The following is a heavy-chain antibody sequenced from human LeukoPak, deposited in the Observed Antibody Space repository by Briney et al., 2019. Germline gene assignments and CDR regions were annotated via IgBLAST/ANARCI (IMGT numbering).Heavy chain of an antibody. J-gene: IGHJ4*02. Sequence: SETLSLTCTVSGGSISSDGYYWGWIRQPPGKGLEWIGSIYYSGSTYYNPSLKSRVTISVDTSKNQFSLKLSSVTAADTAVYYCAVNGHDYYFDYWGQGTLVTVSS. CDR1: GGSISSDGYY. V-gene: IGHV4-39*01. D-gene: IGHD5-12*01. CDR3: AVNGHDYYFDY. CDR2: IYYSGST.